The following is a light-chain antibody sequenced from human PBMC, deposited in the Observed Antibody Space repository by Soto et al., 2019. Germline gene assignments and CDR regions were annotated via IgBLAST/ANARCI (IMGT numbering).Light chain of an antibody. V-gene: IGKV1-5*03. CDR3: QQYNSSSPET. CDR1: QSISSW. Sequence: DIPMTQSPSTLSASVPDGVGMXNRSSQSISSWLAWYQQKPGKAPKLLIYKASSLESGVPSRFSGSGSGTEFTLTISSLQPDDFATYYCQQYNSSSPETFGQGTKV. J-gene: IGKJ1*01. CDR2: KAS.